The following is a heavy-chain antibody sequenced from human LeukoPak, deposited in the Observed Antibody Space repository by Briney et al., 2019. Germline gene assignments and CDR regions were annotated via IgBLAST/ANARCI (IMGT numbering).Heavy chain of an antibody. CDR3: TLPRGYCTNGVCPNYYYYYMDV. CDR2: IRSKANSYAT. J-gene: IGHJ6*03. Sequence: PGGSLRLSCAASGFTFSGSAMHWVRQASGKGLEWVGRIRSKANSYATAYAASVKGRFTISRDDSKNTAYLQMNNLKTEDTAVYYCTLPRGYCTNGVCPNYYYYYMDVWGKGTTVTVSS. CDR1: GFTFSGSA. V-gene: IGHV3-73*01. D-gene: IGHD2-8*01.